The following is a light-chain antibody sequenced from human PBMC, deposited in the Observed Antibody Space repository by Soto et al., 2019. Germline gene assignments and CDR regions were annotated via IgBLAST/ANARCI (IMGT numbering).Light chain of an antibody. Sequence: QSVLTQPASVSGSPGQSITISCTGTSSDVGGYNYVSWYQQHPGKAPKLMIYDVSNRPSGVSNRFSGSKSGNTASLTISGLQAEDKADYYCSSYTSSTSGYVFGTGTKLTVL. V-gene: IGLV2-14*01. J-gene: IGLJ1*01. CDR3: SSYTSSTSGYV. CDR1: SSDVGGYNY. CDR2: DVS.